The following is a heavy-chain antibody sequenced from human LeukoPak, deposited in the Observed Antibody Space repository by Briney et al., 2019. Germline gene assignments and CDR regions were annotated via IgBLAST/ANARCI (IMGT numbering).Heavy chain of an antibody. CDR2: ISSSSYI. V-gene: IGHV3-21*01. J-gene: IGHJ6*02. CDR3: ARDVYGNCSGGSCYQYGMDV. CDR1: GFTFSSYS. Sequence: GGSLRLSCAASGFTFSSYSMNWVRQAPGKGLEWVSSISSSSYIYYADSVKGRFTISRDNAKNSLYLQMNSLRAEDTAVYYCARDVYGNCSGGSCYQYGMDVWGQGTTVTVSS. D-gene: IGHD2-15*01.